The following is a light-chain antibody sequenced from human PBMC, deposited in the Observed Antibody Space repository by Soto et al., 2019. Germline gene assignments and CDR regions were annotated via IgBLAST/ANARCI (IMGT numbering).Light chain of an antibody. CDR2: DDN. CDR3: GSWDSSLSAYV. V-gene: IGLV1-51*01. CDR1: SSNVGGNS. J-gene: IGLJ1*01. Sequence: QSVVTHPPSLSAAAGQEGTVSCSGSSSNVGGNSVSWYQQLPGTAPKLLIYDDNKRPSGIPDRFSGSTSGTSATLGITGFQTGDEADYYCGSWDSSLSAYVLGTGTKV.